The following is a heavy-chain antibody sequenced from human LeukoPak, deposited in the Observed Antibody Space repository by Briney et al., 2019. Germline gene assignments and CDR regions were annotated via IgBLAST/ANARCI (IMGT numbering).Heavy chain of an antibody. D-gene: IGHD1-1*01. J-gene: IGHJ4*02. Sequence: SVKVSCKASGGTFSSYAISWVRQAPGQGLEWMGRIIPILGIANYAQKFQGRVTITADKSTSTAYMELSSLRSEDTAVYYCARGLEWLGFDYWGQGTLVTISS. V-gene: IGHV1-69*04. CDR1: GGTFSSYA. CDR2: IIPILGIA. CDR3: ARGLEWLGFDY.